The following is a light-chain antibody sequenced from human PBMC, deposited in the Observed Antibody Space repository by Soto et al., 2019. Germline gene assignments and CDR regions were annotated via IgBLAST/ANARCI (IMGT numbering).Light chain of an antibody. V-gene: IGLV2-14*01. CDR1: SSDVGGYNY. J-gene: IGLJ2*01. Sequence: QSALTQPASVSGSPGQSITISCTGNSSDVGGYNYVSWYQQHPGKAPKLMIYDVSNRPSGVSNRFSGSKSGNTASLTISGLQAEDEADYDCSSYTSSSTLMVFGGGTKLTVL. CDR2: DVS. CDR3: SSYTSSSTLMV.